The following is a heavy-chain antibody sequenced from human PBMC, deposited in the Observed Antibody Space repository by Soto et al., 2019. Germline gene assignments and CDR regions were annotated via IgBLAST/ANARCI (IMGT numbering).Heavy chain of an antibody. Sequence: QVQLQESGPGLVKPSQTLSLTCTVSGGSISSGGYYWSWIRQHPGKGLEWIGYIYYSGSTYYNPSLKGRVTISVDTSKNQFSLKLSSVTAADTAVYYCARGPITPLYYYGMDVWGQGTTVTVSS. CDR2: IYYSGST. J-gene: IGHJ6*02. V-gene: IGHV4-31*03. CDR1: GGSISSGGYY. D-gene: IGHD1-20*01. CDR3: ARGPITPLYYYGMDV.